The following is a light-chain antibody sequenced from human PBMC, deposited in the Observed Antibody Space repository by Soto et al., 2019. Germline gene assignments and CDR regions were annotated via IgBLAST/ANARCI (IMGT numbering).Light chain of an antibody. V-gene: IGLV2-14*01. CDR2: EVS. Sequence: QSVPTQPASVSGSPGQSITISCTGTSSDIGGYNYVSWYQQHPGKDPKLMIYEVSNRPSGVSNRFSGSKSGNTASLTISGLQAEDEAAYYCSSYTPTRYYVFGTGTK. CDR1: SSDIGGYNY. CDR3: SSYTPTRYYV. J-gene: IGLJ1*01.